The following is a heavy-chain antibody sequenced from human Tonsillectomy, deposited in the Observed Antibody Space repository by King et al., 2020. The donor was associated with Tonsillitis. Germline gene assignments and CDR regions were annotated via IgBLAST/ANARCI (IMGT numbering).Heavy chain of an antibody. Sequence: QLQESGPGLVKPSETLSLTCTVSGGSMSSYFWSWIRQSPGKGLELIGDIDYFGTTNYNPSLQSRVTISADTSKNQVYLQLRSVTAADTAVIFCGRGRYGTGSEYRPRAFWGQGPLVTVSP. CDR1: GGSMSSYF. D-gene: IGHD2/OR15-2a*01. CDR2: IDYFGTT. V-gene: IGHV4-59*08. CDR3: GRGRYGTGSEYRPRAF. J-gene: IGHJ1*01.